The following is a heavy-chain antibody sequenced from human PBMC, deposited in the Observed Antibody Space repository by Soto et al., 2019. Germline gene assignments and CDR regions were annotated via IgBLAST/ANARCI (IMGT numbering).Heavy chain of an antibody. CDR1: GGSIVSYD. CDR2: IYYSGST. J-gene: IGHJ5*02. D-gene: IGHD3-3*01. CDR3: ARSPANDFWSGSHWFDP. V-gene: IGHV4-59*08. Sequence: SETLCLTCTVAGGSIVSYDWSWIRQPPGEGLECIGYIYYSGSTNYNPSLKRRVTTSVDTSKNQFSLKLSSVTAADTAVYYCARSPANDFWSGSHWFDPWGQGTLVTVSS.